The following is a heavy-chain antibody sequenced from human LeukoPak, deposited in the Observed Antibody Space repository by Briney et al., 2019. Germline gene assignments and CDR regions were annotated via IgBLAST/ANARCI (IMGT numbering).Heavy chain of an antibody. CDR2: IKSKTDGGTT. CDR3: TTEVGYCSSTSCYSFDY. J-gene: IGHJ4*02. CDR1: GFTFSNAW. V-gene: IGHV3-15*01. D-gene: IGHD2-2*02. Sequence: GGSLRLSCAASGFTFSNAWMSWVRQAPGKGLEWFGRIKSKTDGGTTDYTATVKGRFTISRDDSKNTLYLQMNSLKTEDTAVYYCTTEVGYCSSTSCYSFDYWGQGTLVTVSS.